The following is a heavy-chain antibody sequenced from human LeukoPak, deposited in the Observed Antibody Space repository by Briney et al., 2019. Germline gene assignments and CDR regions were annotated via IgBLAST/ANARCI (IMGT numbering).Heavy chain of an antibody. CDR3: AAGWGAAVGGFDP. J-gene: IGHJ5*02. V-gene: IGHV1-69*06. Sequence: SVKVSCKASGGTFSRNAITWVRQAPGQGLEWMGRIIPIFGTSRNAQKFQGRVTISADKSTSTAYMELSSLRSEDTAVYYCAAGWGAAVGGFDPWGQGTLVTVSS. D-gene: IGHD6-13*01. CDR2: IIPIFGTS. CDR1: GGTFSRNA.